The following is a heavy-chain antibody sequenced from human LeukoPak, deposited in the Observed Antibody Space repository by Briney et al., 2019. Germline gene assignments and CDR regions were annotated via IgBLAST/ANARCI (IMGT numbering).Heavy chain of an antibody. V-gene: IGHV4-4*07. J-gene: IGHJ4*02. D-gene: IGHD3-10*01. Sequence: PSETLSLTCTVSGGSISSYYWSWIRQPAGKGLEWIGRIYTSGSTNYNPSLKSRVTISVDTSKNQFSLKLSSVTAADTAVYYCARGTGFGELLYGFDYWGQGTLVTVSS. CDR1: GGSISSYY. CDR3: ARGTGFGELLYGFDY. CDR2: IYTSGST.